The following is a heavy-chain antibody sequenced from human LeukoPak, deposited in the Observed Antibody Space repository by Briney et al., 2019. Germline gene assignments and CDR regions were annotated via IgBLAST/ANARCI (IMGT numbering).Heavy chain of an antibody. CDR2: ISAYNGNT. Sequence: ASVKVSCKASGYTFTSYGISWVRQAPGQGLEWMGWISAYNGNTNYAQKLQGRVTITRDTSASTAYMELSSLRSEDTAVYYCARRPIAAAGFDPWGQGTLVTVSS. D-gene: IGHD6-13*01. V-gene: IGHV1-18*01. CDR3: ARRPIAAAGFDP. J-gene: IGHJ5*02. CDR1: GYTFTSYG.